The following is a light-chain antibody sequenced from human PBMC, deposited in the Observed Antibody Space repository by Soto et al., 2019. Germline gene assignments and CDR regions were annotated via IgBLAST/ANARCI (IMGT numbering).Light chain of an antibody. CDR2: RTS. J-gene: IGKJ2*01. V-gene: IGKV1-5*03. CDR1: QNIGTA. CDR3: QQYHIFLT. Sequence: DIQMTQSPSTLSASVGDRVTITCRASQNIGTALAWYQQKPGKAPNLLIYRTSTLEAGVPSRFSGTGSGTDFTLAISGLQPDDFATYYCQQYHIFLTFGQGTKLEIK.